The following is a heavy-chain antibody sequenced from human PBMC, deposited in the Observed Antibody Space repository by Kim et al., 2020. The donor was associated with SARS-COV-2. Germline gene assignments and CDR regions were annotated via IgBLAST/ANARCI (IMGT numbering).Heavy chain of an antibody. CDR1: GYSFSNYG. Sequence: ASVKVSCKASGYSFSNYGLVWARQAPGQGLEWMGWISSNSGHTKYAQNVQGRVTLTTDTTTNTGYMEVSSLRSDETAGYYCASYYDSNSYRGQWDLGQGT. J-gene: IGHJ4*01. V-gene: IGHV1-18*01. CDR2: ISSNSGHT. D-gene: IGHD3-22*01. CDR3: ASYYDSNSYRGQWD.